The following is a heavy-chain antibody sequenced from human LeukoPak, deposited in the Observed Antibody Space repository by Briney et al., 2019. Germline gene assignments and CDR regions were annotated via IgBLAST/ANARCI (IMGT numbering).Heavy chain of an antibody. D-gene: IGHD6-19*01. CDR2: IYYSGST. CDR3: ARGGSRYSSGWYVY. J-gene: IGHJ4*02. CDR1: GFTFSNEW. V-gene: IGHV4-59*01. Sequence: GSLRLSCKASGFTFSNEWMIWVRQAPGKGLEWIGYIYYSGSTNYNPSLKSRVTISVDTSKNQFSLKLSSVTAADTAVYYCARGGSRYSSGWYVYWGQGTLVTVSS.